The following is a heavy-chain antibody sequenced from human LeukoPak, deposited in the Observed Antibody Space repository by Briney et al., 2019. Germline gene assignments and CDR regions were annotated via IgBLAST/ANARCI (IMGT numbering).Heavy chain of an antibody. CDR2: ISHRGST. D-gene: IGHD2/OR15-2a*01. CDR1: GYSISNGYY. CDR3: ARDTFSLIDY. Sequence: PSETLSLTCTVSGYSISNGYYWGWIRQPPGKGLEWVGSISHRGSTYYNPSLKSRVTFSVDTSKNQFSLKLSSVTAADTAVYYCARDTFSLIDYWGQGTLVTVSS. J-gene: IGHJ4*02. V-gene: IGHV4-38-2*02.